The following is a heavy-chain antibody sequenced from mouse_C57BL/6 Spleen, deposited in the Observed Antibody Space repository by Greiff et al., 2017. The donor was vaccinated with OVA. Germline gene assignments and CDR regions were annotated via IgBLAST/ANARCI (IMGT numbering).Heavy chain of an antibody. V-gene: IGHV5-17*01. J-gene: IGHJ2*01. CDR2: ISSGSSTI. CDR1: GFTFSDYG. D-gene: IGHD2-12*01. Sequence: EVKLVESGGGLVKPGGSLKLSCAASGFTFSDYGMHWVRQAPEKGLEWVAYISSGSSTIYYADTVKGRFTISRDNAKNTLFLQMTSLRSEDTAMYYCARTNYRGYYFDYWGQGTTLTVSS. CDR3: ARTNYRGYYFDY.